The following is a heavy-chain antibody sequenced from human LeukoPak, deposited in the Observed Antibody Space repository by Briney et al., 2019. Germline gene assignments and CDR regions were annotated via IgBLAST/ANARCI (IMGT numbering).Heavy chain of an antibody. J-gene: IGHJ4*02. D-gene: IGHD3-22*01. CDR3: ARGSDSSGYYVVVY. V-gene: IGHV4-59*01. CDR1: GGSIRSYY. Sequence: PSETLSLTCTVSGGSIRSYYWSWIPQPPGKGLEWIGYIYYSGSTNYNPSLKSRVTISVDTSKNQFSLKLSSVTAADTAVYYCARGSDSSGYYVVVYWGQGTLVTVSS. CDR2: IYYSGST.